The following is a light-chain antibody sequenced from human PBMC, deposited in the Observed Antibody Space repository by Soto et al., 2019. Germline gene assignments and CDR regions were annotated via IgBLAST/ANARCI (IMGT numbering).Light chain of an antibody. CDR3: QHYYNSHST. V-gene: IGKV3-20*01. Sequence: DIELTQSPCTLSLSLGERATITCRASQTVTSNYLAGYQQKPGQAPSLLIFGASIRFTGIPDRFFGSGSGTDFSLTISRREPEDFSVYYCQHYYNSHSTFGQGTKVDIK. CDR1: QTVTSNY. J-gene: IGKJ1*01. CDR2: GAS.